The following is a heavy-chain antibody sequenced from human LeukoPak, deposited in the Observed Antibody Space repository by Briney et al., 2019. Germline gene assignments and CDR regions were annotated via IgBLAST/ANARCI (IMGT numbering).Heavy chain of an antibody. D-gene: IGHD4-17*01. CDR3: ARLQSDETTGNFQH. Sequence: SVKVSCKASGGTFSSYAISWVRQAPGQGLEWMGGIIPIFGTANYAQKFKGRVTITADESTSTAYMELSSLRSEDTAVYYCARLQSDETTGNFQHWGQGTLVTVSS. V-gene: IGHV1-69*13. CDR2: IIPIFGTA. CDR1: GGTFSSYA. J-gene: IGHJ1*01.